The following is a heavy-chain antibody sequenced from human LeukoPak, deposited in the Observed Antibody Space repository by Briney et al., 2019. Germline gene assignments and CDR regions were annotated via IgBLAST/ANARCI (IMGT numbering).Heavy chain of an antibody. CDR3: ARGYPHCSGGSCYSTYYFDY. J-gene: IGHJ4*02. D-gene: IGHD2-15*01. CDR1: GGSISSSSYY. V-gene: IGHV4-39*07. CDR2: TYYSGST. Sequence: SETLSLTCTVSGGSISSSSYYWGWIRQPPGKGLEWIGSTYYSGSTYYNPSLKSRVTISVDTSKDQFSLKLSSVTAADTAVYYCARGYPHCSGGSCYSTYYFDYWGQGTLVTVSS.